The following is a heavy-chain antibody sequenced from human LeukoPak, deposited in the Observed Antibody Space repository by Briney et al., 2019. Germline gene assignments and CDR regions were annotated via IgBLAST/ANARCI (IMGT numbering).Heavy chain of an antibody. CDR1: GFTFSTYG. CDR3: ARNNGMDV. J-gene: IGHJ6*02. CDR2: VNRDGSET. Sequence: GGSLRLSCAASGFTFSTYGIHWVRQVPGRGPEWVANVNRDGSETYYLDSVKGRFTISKDNAKNSLYLQMNSLRAEDTALYHCARNNGMDVWGQGTTVIVSS. V-gene: IGHV3-7*03.